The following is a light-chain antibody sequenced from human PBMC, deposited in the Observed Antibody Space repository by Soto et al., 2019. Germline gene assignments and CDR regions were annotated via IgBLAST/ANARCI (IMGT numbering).Light chain of an antibody. CDR1: SSDVGGYNY. J-gene: IGLJ1*01. CDR2: DVS. CDR3: CSYAGSYKKV. V-gene: IGLV2-11*01. Sequence: QSVLPQPRSVSGSPGQSVTISCTGTSSDVGGYNYVSWYQQHPGKAPKLMIYDVSKRPSGVPDRFSGSKSGNTTSLTISGLQAEDEADYYCCSYAGSYKKVFGTGTKVTVL.